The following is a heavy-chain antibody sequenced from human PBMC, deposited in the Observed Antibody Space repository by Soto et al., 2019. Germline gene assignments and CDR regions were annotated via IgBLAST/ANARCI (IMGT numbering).Heavy chain of an antibody. V-gene: IGHV1-18*01. CDR1: GYTFTRSG. Sequence: QVQLEQSGAEVKKPGASVKVSCKASGYTFTRSGISWVRQAPGQGPEWMGWISSYNGDTNYAQTFQGRVTMTTYTSTSTAYMELRSLRSDDTAVYYCAREGVAPYYYYGMDVWGQGTPVTVSS. J-gene: IGHJ6*02. D-gene: IGHD5-12*01. CDR3: AREGVAPYYYYGMDV. CDR2: ISSYNGDT.